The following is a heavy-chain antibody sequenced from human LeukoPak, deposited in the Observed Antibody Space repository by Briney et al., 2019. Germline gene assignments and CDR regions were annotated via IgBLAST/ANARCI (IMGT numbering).Heavy chain of an antibody. V-gene: IGHV3-48*01. Sequence: GGSLRLSCAASRVPFNHYSLNWVRQPPGKGLEWISYISASGRTTYYADSVKGRFTISRDHATLYLHMDTLRSEDTALYYCASPSSSSSTRAPDFWGLGNLVTVSS. CDR3: ASPSSSSSTRAPDF. J-gene: IGHJ4*02. D-gene: IGHD6-6*01. CDR2: ISASGRTT. CDR1: RVPFNHYS.